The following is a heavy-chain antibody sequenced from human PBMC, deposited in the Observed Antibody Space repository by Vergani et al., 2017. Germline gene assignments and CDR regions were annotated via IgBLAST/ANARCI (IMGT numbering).Heavy chain of an antibody. CDR1: KFTFSDYY. Sequence: LQLVESGGGLVQPGGSLRLSCAASKFTFSDYYMSWFRHAPGKGLEWVSYISSSGSAIYYADSVKGRFTISRDNAKNSLYLQMNSLRAEDTAVYYCAHISSSGFVDYWGQGTLVTVSS. V-gene: IGHV3-11*01. CDR2: ISSSGSAI. D-gene: IGHD6-6*01. CDR3: AHISSSGFVDY. J-gene: IGHJ4*02.